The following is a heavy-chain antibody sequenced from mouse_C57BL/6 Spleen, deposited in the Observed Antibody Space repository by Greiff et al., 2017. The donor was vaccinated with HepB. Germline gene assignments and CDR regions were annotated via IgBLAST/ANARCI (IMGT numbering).Heavy chain of an antibody. J-gene: IGHJ4*01. CDR1: GYSFTGYY. D-gene: IGHD2-2*01. CDR3: ARKGYGYAMDY. CDR2: INPSTGGT. Sequence: VQLKESGPELVKPGASVKISCKASGYSFTGYYMNWVKQSPEKSLEWIGEINPSTGGTTYNQKFKAKATLTVDKSSSTAYMQLKSRTSEDSAVYDCARKGYGYAMDYWGQGTSVTVSS. V-gene: IGHV1-42*01.